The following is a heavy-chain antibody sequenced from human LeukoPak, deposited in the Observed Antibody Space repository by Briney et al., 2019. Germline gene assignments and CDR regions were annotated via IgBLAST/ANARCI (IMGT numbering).Heavy chain of an antibody. Sequence: GGSLRLSCAASGFTFSNCWMSWVRQAPGKGLEWVANIKEDGSEKYYVDSVKGRFTISRDNARNSLYLQMNSLRAEDTAVYYCASGRQLGYWGQGTLVTVSS. J-gene: IGHJ4*02. CDR1: GFTFSNCW. CDR3: ASGRQLGY. V-gene: IGHV3-7*01. CDR2: IKEDGSEK. D-gene: IGHD6-13*01.